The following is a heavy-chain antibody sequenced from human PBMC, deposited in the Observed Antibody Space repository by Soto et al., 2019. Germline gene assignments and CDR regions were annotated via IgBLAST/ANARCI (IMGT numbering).Heavy chain of an antibody. CDR3: AKPGPLDSSGYYSYSFDY. V-gene: IGHV3-30*18. Sequence: QVQLVESGGGVVQPGRSLRLSCAASGFTFSSYGMHWVRQAPGKGLEWVAVISYDGSNKYYADSVKGRFTISRDNSKNTLYLQMNSLRAEDTAVYYCAKPGPLDSSGYYSYSFDYWGQGTLVTVSS. CDR2: ISYDGSNK. CDR1: GFTFSSYG. J-gene: IGHJ4*02. D-gene: IGHD3-22*01.